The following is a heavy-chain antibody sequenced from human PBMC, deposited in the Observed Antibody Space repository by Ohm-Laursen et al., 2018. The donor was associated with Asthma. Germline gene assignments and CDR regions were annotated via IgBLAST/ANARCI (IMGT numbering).Heavy chain of an antibody. CDR1: GGSISSAGHY. J-gene: IGHJ4*02. D-gene: IGHD6-6*01. Sequence: TLSLTCGVSGGSISSAGHYWSWIRQHPGKGLEWIGYIYYSGSTYYNPSLKSRVSMSVDTSKNQFSLKLSSVTAADTAVYYCARHLPLQLALKWGQGTLVTVSS. CDR3: ARHLPLQLALK. V-gene: IGHV4-31*11. CDR2: IYYSGST.